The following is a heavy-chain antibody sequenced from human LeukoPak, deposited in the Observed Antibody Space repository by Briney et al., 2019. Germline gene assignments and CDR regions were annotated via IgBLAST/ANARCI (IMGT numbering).Heavy chain of an antibody. Sequence: GGSLRLSCAASGLTFSSYGMHWVRQAPGKGLEWVAVISHDGSNKYYADSVKGRFTISRDNSKNTLYLQMNSLRAEDTAVYYCAKSWSYYDSSGYDTPGDYWGQGTLVTVSS. J-gene: IGHJ4*02. CDR1: GLTFSSYG. CDR3: AKSWSYYDSSGYDTPGDY. CDR2: ISHDGSNK. D-gene: IGHD3-22*01. V-gene: IGHV3-30*18.